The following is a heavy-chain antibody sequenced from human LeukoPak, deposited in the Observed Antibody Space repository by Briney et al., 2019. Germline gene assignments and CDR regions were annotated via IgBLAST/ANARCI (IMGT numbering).Heavy chain of an antibody. CDR3: ARERIAVAVPFNNWFDP. D-gene: IGHD6-19*01. CDR2: IYYSGST. V-gene: IGHV4-61*01. J-gene: IGHJ5*02. Sequence: KASETLSLTCTVSGGSVSSGSYYWSWIRQPPGKGLEWIGYIYYSGSTNYNPSLKSRVTISVDTSKNQFSLKLSSVTAADTAVYYSARERIAVAVPFNNWFDPWGQGTLVTVSS. CDR1: GGSVSSGSYY.